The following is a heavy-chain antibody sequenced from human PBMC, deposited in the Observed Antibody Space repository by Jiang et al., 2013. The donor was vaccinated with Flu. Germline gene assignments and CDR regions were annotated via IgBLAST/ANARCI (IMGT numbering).Heavy chain of an antibody. D-gene: IGHD1-26*01. Sequence: KSKTDGGTTDYAAPVKGRFTISRDDSKNTLYLQMNSLKTEDTAVYYCTTDRAPEWVGATYAFDIWGQGTMVTVSS. V-gene: IGHV3-15*01. J-gene: IGHJ3*02. CDR2: KSKTDGGTT. CDR3: TTDRAPEWVGATYAFDI.